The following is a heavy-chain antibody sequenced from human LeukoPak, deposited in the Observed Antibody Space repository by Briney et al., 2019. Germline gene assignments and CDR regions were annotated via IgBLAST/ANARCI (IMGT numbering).Heavy chain of an antibody. CDR2: IYYSGST. CDR3: ARVGYSGSYYRFDY. CDR1: GGSISSYY. D-gene: IGHD1-26*01. J-gene: IGHJ4*02. V-gene: IGHV4-59*08. Sequence: PSETLSLTCTVSGGSISSYYWSWIRQPPGKGLEWIGYIYYSGSTNYNPSLKSRVTISVDTSKNQFSLKLSSVTAADTAVYYCARVGYSGSYYRFDYWGQGTLVTVSS.